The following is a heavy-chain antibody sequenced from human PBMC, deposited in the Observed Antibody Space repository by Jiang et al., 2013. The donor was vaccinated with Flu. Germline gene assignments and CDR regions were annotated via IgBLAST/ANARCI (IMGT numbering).Heavy chain of an antibody. Sequence: GAEVKKPGESLKISCKGSGYSFTSYWIGWVRQMPGKGLEWMGIIYPGDSDTRYSPSFQGQVTISADKSISTAYLQWSSLKASDTAMYYCARHKERGIVPAAIGYWGQGTLVTVS. D-gene: IGHD2-2*01. V-gene: IGHV5-51*01. CDR1: GYSFTSYW. J-gene: IGHJ4*02. CDR2: IYPGDSDT. CDR3: ARHKERGIVPAAIGY.